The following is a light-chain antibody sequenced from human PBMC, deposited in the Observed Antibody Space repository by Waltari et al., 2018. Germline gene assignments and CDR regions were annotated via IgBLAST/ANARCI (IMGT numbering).Light chain of an antibody. Sequence: QSALTQPPSASGSPGQSVTISCTGTSTDIGGYTYVSWYQQRPGKAPKLLIYDVTKMPSGVPDRFSGSKSGNTASLTVSGLQAEDEADYYCSSYAGSSTLLFGGGTQLTVL. V-gene: IGLV2-8*01. CDR1: STDIGGYTY. J-gene: IGLJ2*01. CDR3: SSYAGSSTLL. CDR2: DVT.